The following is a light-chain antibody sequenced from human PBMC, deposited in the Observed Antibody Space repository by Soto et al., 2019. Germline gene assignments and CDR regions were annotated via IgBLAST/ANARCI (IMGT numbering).Light chain of an antibody. CDR2: WAS. Sequence: DIVMTQSPDSLAVSLGERATINSESSQSVLYSSNNKNYLAWYQQKPGQPPKLLIYWASTRESGVPDRFSGSGSGTDFTLTISSLQAEDVAVYYCQQYYSTPFTFGPGTKVDIK. J-gene: IGKJ3*01. CDR3: QQYYSTPFT. V-gene: IGKV4-1*01. CDR1: QSVLYSSNNKNY.